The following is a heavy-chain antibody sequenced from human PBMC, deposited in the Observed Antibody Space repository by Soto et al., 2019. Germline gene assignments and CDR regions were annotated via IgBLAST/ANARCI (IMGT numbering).Heavy chain of an antibody. CDR2: ISSSSYT. CDR1: GFTFSSYS. V-gene: IGHV3-21*05. CDR3: ARELQQLVYYYYGMDV. D-gene: IGHD6-13*01. Sequence: GGSLRLSCAASGFTFSSYSMNWVRQAPGKGLEWVSYISSSSYTNYADSVKGRFTISRDNAKNSLYLQMNSLRAEDTAVYYCARELQQLVYYYYGMDVWGQGTTVTVSS. J-gene: IGHJ6*02.